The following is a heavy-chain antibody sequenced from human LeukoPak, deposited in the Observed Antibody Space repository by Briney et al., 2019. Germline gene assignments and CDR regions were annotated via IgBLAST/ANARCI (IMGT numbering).Heavy chain of an antibody. D-gene: IGHD1-26*01. CDR2: IKPTSGDT. Sequence: GASVKVSCKTSGYTFSEYSINWVRQAPGQGLEWMGWIKPTSGDTEYAQRFQGRVTLTRDTSSSAVYMELSRMTSDDTAVYYCARKNLGLSDTWYYNFYGLDVWGRGTTITVSS. J-gene: IGHJ6*02. CDR3: ARKNLGLSDTWYYNFYGLDV. CDR1: GYTFSEYS. V-gene: IGHV1-2*02.